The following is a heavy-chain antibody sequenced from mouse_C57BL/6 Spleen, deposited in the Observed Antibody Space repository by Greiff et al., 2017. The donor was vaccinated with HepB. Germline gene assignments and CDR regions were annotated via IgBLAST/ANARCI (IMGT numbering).Heavy chain of an antibody. CDR1: GYSITSGYY. J-gene: IGHJ3*01. CDR3: ARGEFYYGSSWFAY. Sequence: EVQLQQSGPGLVKPSQSLSLTCSVTGYSITSGYYWNWIRQFPGNKLEWMGYISYDGSNNYNPSLKNRISITRDTSKNQFFLKLNSVTTEDTATYYCARGEFYYGSSWFAYWGQGTLVTVSA. CDR2: ISYDGSN. D-gene: IGHD1-1*01. V-gene: IGHV3-6*01.